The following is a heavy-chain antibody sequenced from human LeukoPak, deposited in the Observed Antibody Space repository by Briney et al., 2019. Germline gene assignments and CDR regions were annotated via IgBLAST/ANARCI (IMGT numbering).Heavy chain of an antibody. Sequence: ASVKVSCKASGYTFTSYDINWVRQATGQGREWMGGMNPNRGNTGYAQKFQGKLTMTRSTSLSTAYMELTSLRSDVTAVYYCARGGSSGSTYWYFDLWGRGTLVTVSS. J-gene: IGHJ2*01. CDR3: ARGGSSGSTYWYFDL. V-gene: IGHV1-8*01. CDR1: GYTFTSYD. CDR2: MNPNRGNT. D-gene: IGHD3-22*01.